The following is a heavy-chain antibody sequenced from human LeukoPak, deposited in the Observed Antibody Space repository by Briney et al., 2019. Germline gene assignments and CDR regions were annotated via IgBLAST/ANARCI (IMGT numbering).Heavy chain of an antibody. CDR2: IYHSGST. D-gene: IGHD5-12*01. CDR3: ARAEWWLPMPKYFDY. J-gene: IGHJ4*02. V-gene: IGHV4-59*12. CDR1: GGSISSYY. Sequence: SETLSLTCTVSGGSISSYYWSWIRQPPGKGLEWIGYIYHSGSTYYNPSLKSRVTISADRSKNQFSLKLSSVTAADTAVYYCARAEWWLPMPKYFDYWGQGTLVTVSS.